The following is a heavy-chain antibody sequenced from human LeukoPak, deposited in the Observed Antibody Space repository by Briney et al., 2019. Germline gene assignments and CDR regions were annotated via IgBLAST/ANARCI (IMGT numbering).Heavy chain of an antibody. Sequence: GGSLRLSCAASGFTFSSYAMHWVRQAPGKGLEWVAVISYDGSNKYYADSVKGRFTISRDNSKNTLYLQMNSLRAEDTAVYYCAREPHTVALNEYYFDYWGQGTLVTVSS. CDR2: ISYDGSNK. CDR1: GFTFSSYA. V-gene: IGHV3-30-3*01. CDR3: AREPHTVALNEYYFDY. D-gene: IGHD5-12*01. J-gene: IGHJ4*02.